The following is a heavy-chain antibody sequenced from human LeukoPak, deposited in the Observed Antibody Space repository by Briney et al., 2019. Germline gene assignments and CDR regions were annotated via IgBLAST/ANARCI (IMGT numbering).Heavy chain of an antibody. CDR1: GYTLTELS. Sequence: ASVKVSCKVSGYTLTELSMHWVRQAPGKGLEWMGGFDPEDGETIYAQKFQGRVTMTEDTSTDTAYMELSSLRSEDTAVYYCATEKVGRRGIQLWLYYGMDAWGQGTTVTVSS. V-gene: IGHV1-24*01. J-gene: IGHJ6*02. CDR2: FDPEDGET. CDR3: ATEKVGRRGIQLWLYYGMDA. D-gene: IGHD5-18*01.